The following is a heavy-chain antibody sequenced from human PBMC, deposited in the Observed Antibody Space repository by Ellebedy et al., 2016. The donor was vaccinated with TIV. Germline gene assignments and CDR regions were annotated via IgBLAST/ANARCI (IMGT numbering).Heavy chain of an antibody. J-gene: IGHJ4*02. V-gene: IGHV4-59*01. D-gene: IGHD2-21*02. CDR1: GGSIGRYF. Sequence: MPSETLSLTCSVSGGSIGRYFWTWIRPSPEKGLDWIGYVFSSGYTNYNPSLESRVTISIDTSKGQFSLRLTSVTAADTAVYYCARGYDNTGFYDCPYDHWGQGTLVTVSS. CDR3: ARGYDNTGFYDCPYDH. CDR2: VFSSGYT.